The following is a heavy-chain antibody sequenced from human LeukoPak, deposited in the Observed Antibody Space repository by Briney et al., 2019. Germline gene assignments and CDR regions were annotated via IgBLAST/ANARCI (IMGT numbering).Heavy chain of an antibody. Sequence: GASVKVSCKASGYTFTSYDINWVRQATGQGLEWMGWMNPNSGNTGYAQKFQGRVTITRNTSISTAYMELSSLGSEDTAVYYRARVVRAYGDYVYYWGQGTLVTVSS. CDR2: MNPNSGNT. CDR1: GYTFTSYD. CDR3: ARVVRAYGDYVYY. J-gene: IGHJ4*02. V-gene: IGHV1-8*03. D-gene: IGHD4-17*01.